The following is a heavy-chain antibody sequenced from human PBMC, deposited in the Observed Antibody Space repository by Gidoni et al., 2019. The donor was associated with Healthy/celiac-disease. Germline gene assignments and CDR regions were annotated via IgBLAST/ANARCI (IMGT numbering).Heavy chain of an antibody. D-gene: IGHD2-2*01. V-gene: IGHV3-30-3*01. CDR3: ARGSYCSSTSCYVGYYYYGMDV. CDR1: GFTFSSYA. Sequence: QVQLVESGGGVVQPGRSLRLPCAASGFTFSSYAMPWVRQAPGKGLEWVAVISYDGSNKYYADSVKGRFTISRDNSKNTLYLQMNSLRAEDTAVYYCARGSYCSSTSCYVGYYYYGMDVWGQGTTVAVSS. CDR2: ISYDGSNK. J-gene: IGHJ6*02.